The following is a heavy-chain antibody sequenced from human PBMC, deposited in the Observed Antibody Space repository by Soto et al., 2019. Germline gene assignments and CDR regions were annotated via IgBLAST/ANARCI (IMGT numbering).Heavy chain of an antibody. V-gene: IGHV3-64*01. D-gene: IGHD3-10*01. CDR2: ISSNGGST. CDR1: GFTFSSYA. J-gene: IGHJ4*02. Sequence: GGSLRLSCAASGFTFSSYAMHWVRQAPGKGLEYVSAISSNGGSTYYANSVKGRFTISRDNSKNTLYLQMGSLRAEDMAVYYCARAETYYYGSGSYSPFDYWGQGTLVTVSS. CDR3: ARAETYYYGSGSYSPFDY.